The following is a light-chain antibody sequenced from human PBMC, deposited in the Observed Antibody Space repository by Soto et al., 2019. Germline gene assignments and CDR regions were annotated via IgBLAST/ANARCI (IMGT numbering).Light chain of an antibody. CDR3: HHYNPYSPPWT. V-gene: IGKV1-5*03. Sequence: DIQMTQSPSTLSASVGDRVTITCRASQSISNWLAWYQQKPGKAPKLLIYKASSLESGTPSRFSGSGSVTEFTLTISSLQPDDFATYYCHHYNPYSPPWTFGQGTKVDIK. J-gene: IGKJ1*01. CDR2: KAS. CDR1: QSISNW.